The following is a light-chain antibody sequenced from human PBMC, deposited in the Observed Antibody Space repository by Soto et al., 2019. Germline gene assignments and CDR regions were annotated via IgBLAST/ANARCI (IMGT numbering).Light chain of an antibody. CDR3: QQRSTWPRT. V-gene: IGKV3-11*01. CDR2: DAS. CDR1: QSVRSY. J-gene: IGKJ2*01. Sequence: EIVLTQSPATLSLSPGERATLSCRASQSVRSYLAWYQQKPGQAHRLLIYDASNRATGIPARFSGSGSGTDVTLNPSSLEPEDFAVYYCQQRSTWPRTFGQGTKLEIK.